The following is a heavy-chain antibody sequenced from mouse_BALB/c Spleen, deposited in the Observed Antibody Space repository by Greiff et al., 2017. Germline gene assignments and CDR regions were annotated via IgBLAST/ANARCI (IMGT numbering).Heavy chain of an antibody. CDR1: GFTFSSYG. Sequence: EVKLVESGGGLVQPGGSLKLSCAASGFTFSSYGMSWVRQTPDKRLELVATINSNGGSTYYPDSVKGRFTISRDNAKNTLYLQMSSLKSEDTAMYYCARAYYGSSSWYFDYWGQGTTLTVSS. V-gene: IGHV5-6-3*01. J-gene: IGHJ2*01. D-gene: IGHD1-1*01. CDR2: INSNGGST. CDR3: ARAYYGSSSWYFDY.